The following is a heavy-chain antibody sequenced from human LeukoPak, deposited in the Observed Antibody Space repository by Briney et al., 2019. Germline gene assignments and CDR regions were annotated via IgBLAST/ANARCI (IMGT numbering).Heavy chain of an antibody. CDR1: GFTFSSYA. Sequence: PGGSLRLSCAASGFTFSSYAMSWVRQAPGKGLEWVSAISGSGGSTYYADSVKGRFTISSDNSKNTLYLQMNSLRAEDTAVYYCAKDIAARPARLGRGYNWFDPWGQGTLVTVSS. J-gene: IGHJ5*02. D-gene: IGHD6-6*01. V-gene: IGHV3-23*01. CDR3: AKDIAARPARLGRGYNWFDP. CDR2: ISGSGGST.